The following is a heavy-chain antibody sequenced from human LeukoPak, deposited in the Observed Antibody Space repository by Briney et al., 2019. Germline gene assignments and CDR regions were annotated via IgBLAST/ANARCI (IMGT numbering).Heavy chain of an antibody. CDR1: GFTFSSYS. J-gene: IGHJ4*02. CDR3: ASDIRRGPFDY. V-gene: IGHV3-48*01. D-gene: IGHD1-14*01. CDR2: ISSSSSTI. Sequence: GGSLRLSCAASGFTFSSYSMNWVRQAPGKGLEWVSYISSSSSTIYYADSVKGRFTISRDNAKNSLYLQMNSLRAEDTAVYYCASDIRRGPFDYWGQGTLVTVSS.